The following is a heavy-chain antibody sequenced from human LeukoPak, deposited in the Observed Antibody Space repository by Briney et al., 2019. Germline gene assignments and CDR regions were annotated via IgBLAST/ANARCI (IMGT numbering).Heavy chain of an antibody. CDR2: IYTSGST. Sequence: PSQTLSLTCTVSGGSISSGSYCWSWIRQPAGKGLEWIGRIYTSGSTNYNPSLKSRVTMSVDTSKNQFSPKLSSVTAADTAVYYCAREGTYGDYVVEYWGQGTLVTVSS. D-gene: IGHD4-17*01. CDR1: GGSISSGSYC. CDR3: AREGTYGDYVVEY. V-gene: IGHV4-61*02. J-gene: IGHJ4*02.